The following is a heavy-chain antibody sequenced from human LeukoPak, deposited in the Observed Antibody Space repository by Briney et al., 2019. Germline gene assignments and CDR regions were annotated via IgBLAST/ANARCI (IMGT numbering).Heavy chain of an antibody. Sequence: SETLSLTCTVSGGSISSGSYYWSWIRQPAGKGLEWIGRIYTSGTTNYNPSLKSRVTISKDTSKNQFSLKLSSVTAADTAVYYCARFGQWFGEDYWGLGTLVTVSS. V-gene: IGHV4-61*02. CDR2: IYTSGTT. CDR1: GGSISSGSYY. J-gene: IGHJ4*02. D-gene: IGHD3-10*01. CDR3: ARFGQWFGEDY.